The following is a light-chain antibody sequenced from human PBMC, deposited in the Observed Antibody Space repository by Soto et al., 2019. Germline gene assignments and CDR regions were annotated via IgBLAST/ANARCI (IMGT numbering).Light chain of an antibody. CDR2: GAS. Sequence: EIVLTQSPGTLSLSPGERATLSCRASQSVSSSFLAWYQQKPGQAPRLLIYGASSRATDIPDRFSGSGSGTDFTLTTSRLEPEDFAVYYCLQYDSSPWTFGQGTKVEIK. V-gene: IGKV3-20*01. CDR3: LQYDSSPWT. J-gene: IGKJ1*01. CDR1: QSVSSSF.